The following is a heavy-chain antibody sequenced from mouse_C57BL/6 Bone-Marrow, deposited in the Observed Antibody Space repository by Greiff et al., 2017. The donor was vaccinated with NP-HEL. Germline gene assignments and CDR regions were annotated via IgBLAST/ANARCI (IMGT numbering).Heavy chain of an antibody. V-gene: IGHV1-47*01. CDR1: GYTFTTYP. CDR2: FPPYTYDT. D-gene: IGHD1-1*01. CDR3: ARRSNFDYAMDY. Sequence: VQLQQSGAELVKPGASVKMSCTASGYTFTTYPLEWMKQSHGTCLAWIGHFPPYTYDTKSHAKFNCTATLTVEKSSSTVYLDLSRLTSDDSAVYYCARRSNFDYAMDYWGQGTSVTVSS. J-gene: IGHJ4*01.